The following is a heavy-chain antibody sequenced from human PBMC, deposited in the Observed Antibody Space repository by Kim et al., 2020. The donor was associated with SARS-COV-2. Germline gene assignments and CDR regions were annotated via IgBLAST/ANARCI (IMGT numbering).Heavy chain of an antibody. V-gene: IGHV3-7*03. CDR3: ASQEATLDAFDI. J-gene: IGHJ3*02. Sequence: YYVDSVKGRFTISGDNAKNSMYRKMNSRRAEDTAMYYCASQEATLDAFDIWGQGTMVTVSS.